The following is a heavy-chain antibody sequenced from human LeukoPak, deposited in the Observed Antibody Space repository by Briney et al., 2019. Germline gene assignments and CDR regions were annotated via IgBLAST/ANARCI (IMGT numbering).Heavy chain of an antibody. Sequence: ASVKVSCKASGYTFNSYGISWVRQAPGQGLEWMGWISAYNVNTNYAQNLQGRVTMTTDTSTSTAYMELRSLRSDDTAVYYCVREGRGWAFDIWGQGTMVTVSS. V-gene: IGHV1-18*01. CDR3: VREGRGWAFDI. J-gene: IGHJ3*02. D-gene: IGHD2-15*01. CDR1: GYTFNSYG. CDR2: ISAYNVNT.